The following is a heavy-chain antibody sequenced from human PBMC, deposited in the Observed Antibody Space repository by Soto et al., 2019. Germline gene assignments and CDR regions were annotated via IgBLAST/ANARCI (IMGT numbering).Heavy chain of an antibody. Sequence: QVQLVESGGGVVQPGTSLRLSCAVSGFTFSNYGIHWVRQAPGKGLEWVAVIWYDGFNKYYADSVKGRFTISRDNSKNTLYLQMNSLRAEDTAVYYCARDLLPTSPLGMDVWGQGTTVTVSS. V-gene: IGHV3-33*01. CDR3: ARDLLPTSPLGMDV. J-gene: IGHJ6*02. CDR2: IWYDGFNK. CDR1: GFTFSNYG.